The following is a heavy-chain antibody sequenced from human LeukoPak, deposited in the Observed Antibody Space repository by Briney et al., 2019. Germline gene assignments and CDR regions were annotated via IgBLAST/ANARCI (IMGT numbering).Heavy chain of an antibody. Sequence: SETLSLTCAVYGGSFSGYYWNWIRQPPGKGLEWIGEINHSGSTNYNPSLKSRVTISVDTSKNQFSLKLSSVTAADTAVYYCARVSRLWWARDIWGQGTMVTVSS. CDR1: GGSFSGYY. V-gene: IGHV4-34*01. D-gene: IGHD2-21*01. CDR2: INHSGST. CDR3: ARVSRLWWARDI. J-gene: IGHJ3*02.